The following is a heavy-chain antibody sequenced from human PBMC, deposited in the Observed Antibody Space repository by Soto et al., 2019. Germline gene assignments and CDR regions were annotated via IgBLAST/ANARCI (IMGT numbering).Heavy chain of an antibody. Sequence: QVQLVQSGAEVKKPGASLKVSCKASGYTFTDSHIHWVRQAPGQGLEWMGSINPDTGDRNYAQRLQGRLTLTRDTSITTAYMALTGLTSDDTAVYFGARADDLVCDSWGQGTLVTVSS. V-gene: IGHV1-2*02. CDR3: ARADDLVCDS. CDR2: INPDTGDR. D-gene: IGHD1-1*01. J-gene: IGHJ4*02. CDR1: GYTFTDSH.